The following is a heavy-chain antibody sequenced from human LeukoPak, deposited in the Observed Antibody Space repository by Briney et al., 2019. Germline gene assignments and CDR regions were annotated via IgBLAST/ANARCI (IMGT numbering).Heavy chain of an antibody. Sequence: PSETLSLTCAVYGGSFSGYYWSWIRQPPGKGLEWIGEINHSGSTNYNPSLKSRVTISVDTSKNQFSLRLGSVTAADTAVYYCAKAGYSYGLSYWGQGTLVTVSS. CDR1: GGSFSGYY. CDR3: AKAGYSYGLSY. D-gene: IGHD5-18*01. CDR2: INHSGST. J-gene: IGHJ4*02. V-gene: IGHV4-34*01.